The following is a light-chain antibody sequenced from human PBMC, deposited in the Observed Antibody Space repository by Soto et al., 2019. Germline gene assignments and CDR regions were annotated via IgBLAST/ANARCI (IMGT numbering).Light chain of an antibody. Sequence: QSVLTQPPSASGTAGQVVTISCSGGDSNIGSNSVYWYQHLPRMAPKLLIHYNNQRPSGVPDRFSGSRSGTSASLAIVGLRSEDEAVYYCAAWDASLSACVFGNGTRSPS. V-gene: IGLV1-47*02. J-gene: IGLJ1*01. CDR2: YNN. CDR1: DSNIGSNS. CDR3: AAWDASLSACV.